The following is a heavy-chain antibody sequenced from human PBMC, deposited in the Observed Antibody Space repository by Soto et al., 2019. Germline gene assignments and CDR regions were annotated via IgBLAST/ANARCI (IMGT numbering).Heavy chain of an antibody. CDR3: ARGSIAMVRVVTDNWFDP. CDR1: GGSISSGGYS. CDR2: IYHSGST. D-gene: IGHD3-10*01. Sequence: SETLSLTCAVSGGSISSGGYSWSWIRQPPGKGLEWIGYIYHSGSTYYNPSLKSRVTISVDRSKNQFSLKLSSVTAADTAVYYCARGSIAMVRVVTDNWFDPWGQGTLVTVS. V-gene: IGHV4-30-2*01. J-gene: IGHJ5*02.